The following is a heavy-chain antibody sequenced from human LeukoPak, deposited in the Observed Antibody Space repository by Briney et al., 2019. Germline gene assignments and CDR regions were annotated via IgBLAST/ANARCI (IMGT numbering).Heavy chain of an antibody. CDR2: ISSSSYI. D-gene: IGHD3-10*01. V-gene: IGHV3-21*01. CDR3: ASVEITMVRGAHSWFDP. Sequence: GGSLRLSCAASGFTFSSYSMNWVRQAPGKGLEWVSSISSSSYIYYADSVKGRFTISRDNAKNSLYLQMNSLRAEDTAVYYCASVEITMVRGAHSWFDPWGQGTLVTVSS. J-gene: IGHJ5*02. CDR1: GFTFSSYS.